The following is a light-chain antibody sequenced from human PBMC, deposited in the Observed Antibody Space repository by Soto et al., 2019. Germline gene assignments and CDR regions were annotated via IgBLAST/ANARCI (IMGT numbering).Light chain of an antibody. CDR3: LQDYNYPRT. V-gene: IGKV1-6*01. Sequence: IQLTQSPSSLSASVGDRVTITCRASQDIRSALGWYQQKPGKVPKLLMYAASTLQSGVPSRFSGSRSGTDFTLTISSLQPEDFATYYCLQDYNYPRTFGQGTKVDIK. CDR2: AAS. CDR1: QDIRSA. J-gene: IGKJ1*01.